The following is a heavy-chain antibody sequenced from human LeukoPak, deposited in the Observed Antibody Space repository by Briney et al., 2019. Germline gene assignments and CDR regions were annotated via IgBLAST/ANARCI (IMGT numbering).Heavy chain of an antibody. Sequence: SGRSLRLSCAASGFTFDDYAMHWVRQAPGKGLEWVSGISWNSGSIGYADSVKGRFTISRDNAKNSLYLQMNSLRAEDTALYYCAKGQRPTSYYFDYWGQGTLVTVSS. CDR3: AKGQRPTSYYFDY. CDR2: ISWNSGSI. D-gene: IGHD5-18*01. V-gene: IGHV3-9*01. CDR1: GFTFDDYA. J-gene: IGHJ4*02.